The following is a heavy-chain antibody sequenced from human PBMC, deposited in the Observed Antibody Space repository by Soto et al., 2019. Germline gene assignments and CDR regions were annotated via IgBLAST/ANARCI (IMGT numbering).Heavy chain of an antibody. CDR1: GGTVSYYT. D-gene: IGHD4-17*01. V-gene: IGHV1-69*02. Sequence: QVQLVQSGAEVKKPGSSVKVSCTASGGTVSYYTISWVRQAPGQGLEWMGRIIPILGIANYAQKFQGRVTITADKSTSTVYMELSSLRSEDTAVYYCASNYGGNSYWGQGTLVTVSS. J-gene: IGHJ4*02. CDR2: IIPILGIA. CDR3: ASNYGGNSY.